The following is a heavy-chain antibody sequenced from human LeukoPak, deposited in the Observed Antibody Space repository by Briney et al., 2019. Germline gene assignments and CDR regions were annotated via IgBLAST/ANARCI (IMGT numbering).Heavy chain of an antibody. CDR1: GGSFSGYY. CDR2: INHSGST. V-gene: IGHV4-34*01. J-gene: IGHJ5*02. D-gene: IGHD2-21*02. Sequence: PSETLSLTCAVYGGSFSGYYWSWIRQPPGKGLEWIGEINHSGSTNYNPSLKSRVTISVDTSKNQFSLKLSSVTAADTAVCYCARLSCGGDCLGSWGQGTLVTVSS. CDR3: ARLSCGGDCLGS.